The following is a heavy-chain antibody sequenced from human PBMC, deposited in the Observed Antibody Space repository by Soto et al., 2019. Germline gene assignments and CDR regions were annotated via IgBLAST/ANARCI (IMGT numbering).Heavy chain of an antibody. CDR2: ISYDGSNK. D-gene: IGHD2-2*01. CDR1: GFTFSSYA. V-gene: IGHV3-30-3*01. J-gene: IGHJ3*02. CDR3: ARGYCSSTSCHHDAFDI. Sequence: GGSLRLSCAASGFTFSSYAMHWVRQAPGKGLEWVAVISYDGSNKYYADSVKGRFTISRDNSKNTLYLQMNSLRAEDTAVYYCARGYCSSTSCHHDAFDIWGQGTMVTVSS.